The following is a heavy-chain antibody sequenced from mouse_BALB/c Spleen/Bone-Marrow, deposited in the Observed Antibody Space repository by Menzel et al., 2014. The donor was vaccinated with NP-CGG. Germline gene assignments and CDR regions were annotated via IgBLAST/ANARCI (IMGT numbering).Heavy chain of an antibody. CDR2: IILGSSYT. CDR1: GFPFSSYA. V-gene: IGHV5-9-3*01. J-gene: IGHJ2*01. D-gene: IGHD2-13*01. CDR3: ARLVNKRRLDY. Sequence: EVQLVESGGGLVKPGGSLKLSCAASGFPFSSYAMAWVRQTPGKGLEWVATIILGSSYTYYPHTLKGRFTLSTDNAKNTLHQQRSIQRSEDTVIYYCARLVNKRRLDYGGQGTIVTGSS.